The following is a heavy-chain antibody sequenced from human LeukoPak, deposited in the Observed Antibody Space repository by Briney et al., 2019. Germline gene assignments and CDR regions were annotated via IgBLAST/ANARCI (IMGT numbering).Heavy chain of an antibody. J-gene: IGHJ6*03. D-gene: IGHD6-13*01. CDR1: GFTFSSYS. V-gene: IGHV3-21*01. Sequence: KPGGSLRLSCAASGFTFSSYSMNWVRQAPGKGLEWVSFISSSSSYIYYADSVKGRFTISRDNAKNSLYLQMNSLRAEDTAVYYCARDAQSSREDYYYYMDVWGKGTTVTISS. CDR3: ARDAQSSREDYYYYMDV. CDR2: ISSSSSYI.